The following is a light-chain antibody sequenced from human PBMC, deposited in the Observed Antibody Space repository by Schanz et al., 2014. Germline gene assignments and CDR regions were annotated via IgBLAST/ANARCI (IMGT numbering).Light chain of an antibody. CDR1: SSDIGTHNF. CDR3: AAWDDSLDAYV. CDR2: EVT. V-gene: IGLV2-8*01. Sequence: QSALTQPPSASGSPGQSVTISCTGTSSDIGTHNFVSWYQQHPGKAPKFLISEVTKRPSGVPDRFSGSKSGTSASLAIIGLQSEDEADYYCAAWDDSLDAYVFGSGTKLTV. J-gene: IGLJ1*01.